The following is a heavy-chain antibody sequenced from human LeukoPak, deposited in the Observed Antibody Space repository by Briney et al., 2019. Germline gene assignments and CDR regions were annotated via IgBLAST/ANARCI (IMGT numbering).Heavy chain of an antibody. D-gene: IGHD6-19*01. Sequence: SETLSLTYTVSGGSISSSSYYWGWIRQPPGKGLEWIGSIYYSGSTYYNPSLKSRVTISVDTSKNQFSLKLSSVTAADTAVYYCARAIAVAGKPDTFDPWGQGTLVTVSS. J-gene: IGHJ5*02. V-gene: IGHV4-39*07. CDR1: GGSISSSSYY. CDR2: IYYSGST. CDR3: ARAIAVAGKPDTFDP.